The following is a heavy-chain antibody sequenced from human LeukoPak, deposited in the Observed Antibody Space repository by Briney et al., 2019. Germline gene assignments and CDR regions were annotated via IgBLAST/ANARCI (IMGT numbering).Heavy chain of an antibody. CDR2: INPNSGGT. D-gene: IGHD6-13*01. CDR3: VCSSSWLYYYYYMDV. CDR1: GYTFTGYY. Sequence: ASVKVSCKAFGYTFTGYYMHWVRQAPGQGLEWMGWINPNSGGTNYAQKFQGRVTMTRDMSTSTVYMELSSLRSEDTAVYYCVCSSSWLYYYYYMDVWGKGATVTVSS. J-gene: IGHJ6*03. V-gene: IGHV1-2*02.